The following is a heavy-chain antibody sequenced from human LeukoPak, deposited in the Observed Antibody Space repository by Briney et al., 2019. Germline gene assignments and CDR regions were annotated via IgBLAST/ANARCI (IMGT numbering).Heavy chain of an antibody. CDR2: IYPGDSDT. V-gene: IGHV5-51*01. CDR3: ARHERDSSGWFGY. D-gene: IGHD6-19*01. J-gene: IGHJ4*02. Sequence: PGESLKISCKGSGYSFTTYWINWVRQMPGKGLEWMGIIYPGDSDTRYSPSFQGQVTISADKSISTAYLQRSSLKASDTAMYYCARHERDSSGWFGYWGQGTLVTVSS. CDR1: GYSFTTYW.